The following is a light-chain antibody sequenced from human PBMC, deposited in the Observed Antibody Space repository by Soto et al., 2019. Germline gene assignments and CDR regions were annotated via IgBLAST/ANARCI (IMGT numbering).Light chain of an antibody. V-gene: IGLV2-18*02. J-gene: IGLJ1*01. Sequence: QSALTQPPSVSGSPGQSVTISCTGTSSDVSSYNCVSWYQQRPGTVPKLMIYEVTNRRSGVPDRFSGSRSGNTASLTISGLQAEDEADYYCSSYTPSNTYVFGTGTKLTVL. CDR3: SSYTPSNTYV. CDR2: EVT. CDR1: SSDVSSYNC.